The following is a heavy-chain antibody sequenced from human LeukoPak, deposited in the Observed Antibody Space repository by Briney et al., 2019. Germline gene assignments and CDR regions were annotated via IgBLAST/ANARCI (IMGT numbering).Heavy chain of an antibody. CDR2: VHTTSGNT. V-gene: IGHV4-4*07. CDR3: ARELRNIGEYYFDY. D-gene: IGHD1-14*01. J-gene: IGHJ4*02. CDR1: DTVNHYH. Sequence: SETLSLTCSVDTVNHYHWNWVRQSAGTGLEWIGRVHTTSGNTFANPSLWGRVTVLIDTTKNEFLLQLTSMTAADTAVYHCARELRNIGEYYFDYWGQGVPVTVSS.